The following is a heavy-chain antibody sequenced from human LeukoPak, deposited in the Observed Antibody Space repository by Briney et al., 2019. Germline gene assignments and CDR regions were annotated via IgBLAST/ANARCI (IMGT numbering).Heavy chain of an antibody. V-gene: IGHV4-34*01. CDR3: ARGQGIYDYVWGSYPPLDY. CDR1: GGSFSGYY. J-gene: IGHJ4*02. Sequence: KTSETLSLTCAVYGGSFSGYYWSWIRQPPGKGLEWIGEINHSGSTNYNPSLQSRVTISVDTSKNQFSLKLSSVTAADTAVYYCARGQGIYDYVWGSYPPLDYWGQGTLVTVSS. CDR2: INHSGST. D-gene: IGHD3-16*02.